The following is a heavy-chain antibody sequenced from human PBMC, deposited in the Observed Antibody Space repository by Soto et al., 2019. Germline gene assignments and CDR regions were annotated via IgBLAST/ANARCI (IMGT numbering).Heavy chain of an antibody. CDR3: ARTLAAIESYYYCYGMDV. J-gene: IGHJ6*02. CDR2: IIPIFGTA. CDR1: GGTFSSYA. V-gene: IGHV1-69*13. D-gene: IGHD2-15*01. Sequence: SVKVSCKASGGTFSSYAISWVRQAPGQGLEWMGGIIPIFGTANYAQKFQGRVTITADESTSTAYMELSSLRSEDTAVYYCARTLAAIESYYYCYGMDVWGQGTTVTVSS.